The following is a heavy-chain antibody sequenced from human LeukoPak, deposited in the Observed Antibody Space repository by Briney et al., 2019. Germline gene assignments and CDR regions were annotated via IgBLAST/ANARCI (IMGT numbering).Heavy chain of an antibody. D-gene: IGHD6-13*01. CDR3: ARDLSSSWFDY. V-gene: IGHV4-61*02. J-gene: IGHJ4*02. CDR2: IYTSGST. CDR1: GGSISGGSYY. Sequence: PSQTLSLTCTVSGGSISGGSYYWSWIRQPAGKGLEWIGRIYTSGSTNYNPSLKSRVTISVDTSKNQFSLKLSSVTAADTAVYYCARDLSSSWFDYWGQGTLVTVSS.